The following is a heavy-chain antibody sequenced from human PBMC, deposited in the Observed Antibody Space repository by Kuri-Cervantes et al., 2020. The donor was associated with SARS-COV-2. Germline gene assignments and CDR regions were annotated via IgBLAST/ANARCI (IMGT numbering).Heavy chain of an antibody. Sequence: SVKVSCKASGGTFSSYAISWVRQAPGQGLEWMGGIIPIFGTANYAQKFQGRVTITADESTSTAYMELGSPRSEDTAVYYCARDYYDSSGYYIFDYWGHGTLVNVSS. D-gene: IGHD3-22*01. CDR1: GGTFSSYA. J-gene: IGHJ4*01. CDR2: IIPIFGTA. V-gene: IGHV1-69*13. CDR3: ARDYYDSSGYYIFDY.